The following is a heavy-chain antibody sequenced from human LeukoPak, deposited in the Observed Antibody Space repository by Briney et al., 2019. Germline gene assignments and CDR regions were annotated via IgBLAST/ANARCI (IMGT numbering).Heavy chain of an antibody. CDR1: GGTFSSSA. CDR2: IIPIFGTA. CDR3: AREYPVLLAFDI. J-gene: IGHJ3*02. V-gene: IGHV1-69*13. D-gene: IGHD2-8*02. Sequence: ASVQVSCKASGGTFSSSATSWVRQAPGQGLAWMGGIIPIFGTANHAKKFQGRVTITADESTSTAYMELSSLRSEDTAVYYCAREYPVLLAFDIWGQGTMVTVSS.